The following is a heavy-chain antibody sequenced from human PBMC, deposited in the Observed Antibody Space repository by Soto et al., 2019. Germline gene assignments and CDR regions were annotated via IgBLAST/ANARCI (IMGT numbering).Heavy chain of an antibody. D-gene: IGHD3-3*01. V-gene: IGHV2-5*01. J-gene: IGHJ4*02. CDR2: IYWNDDK. Sequence: SGPTLVNPTQTLTLTCTFSGFSLSTSGVGVGWIRQPPGKALEWLALIYWNDDKRYSPSLKSRLTITKDTSKNQVVLTMTNMDPVDTATYYCARSYYDFWSGYSPPDYWGQGTLVTVSS. CDR3: ARSYYDFWSGYSPPDY. CDR1: GFSLSTSGVG.